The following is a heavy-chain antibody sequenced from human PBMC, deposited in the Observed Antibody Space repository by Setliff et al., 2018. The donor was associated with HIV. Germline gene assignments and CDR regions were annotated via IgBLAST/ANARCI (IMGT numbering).Heavy chain of an antibody. CDR1: GYSFTSYW. V-gene: IGHV5-51*01. J-gene: IGHJ3*02. CDR2: IYPGDSDT. Sequence: PGESLKISCKGSGYSFTSYWIGWVRQMPGKGLEWMGIIYPGDSDTSYSPSFQGQVTISADKSSSTAYLEWSSLKASDTAMYYCARHKPIAAAGHDFANTPGDIWGQGTMVTVSS. D-gene: IGHD6-13*01. CDR3: ARHKPIAAAGHDFANTPGDI.